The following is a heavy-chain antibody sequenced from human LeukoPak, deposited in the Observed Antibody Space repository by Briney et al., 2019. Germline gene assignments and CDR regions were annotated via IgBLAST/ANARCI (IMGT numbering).Heavy chain of an antibody. Sequence: PSETLSLTCTVSGGSISSYYWSWFRQPPGKGLEWIGYIYYSGSTNYNPSLKSRVTISVDTSKNQFSLKLSSVTAADTAVYYCARHSGIAVAGADFDYWGQGTLVTVSS. CDR2: IYYSGST. D-gene: IGHD6-19*01. CDR1: GGSISSYY. CDR3: ARHSGIAVAGADFDY. V-gene: IGHV4-59*08. J-gene: IGHJ4*02.